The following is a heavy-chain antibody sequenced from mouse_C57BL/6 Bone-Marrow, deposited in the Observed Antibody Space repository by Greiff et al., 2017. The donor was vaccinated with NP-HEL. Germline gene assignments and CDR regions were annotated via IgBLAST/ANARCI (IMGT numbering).Heavy chain of an antibody. D-gene: IGHD1-1*01. CDR2: IYPSDSET. V-gene: IGHV1-61*01. J-gene: IGHJ4*01. CDR1: GYTFTSYW. CDR3: ARVVGRITTVVATERGYAMDY. Sequence: QVQLQQPGAELVRPGSSVKLSCKASGYTFTSYWMDWVKQRPGQGLEWIGNIYPSDSETHYNQKFKDKATLTVDKSSSTAYMQLSSLTSEDSAVYYCARVVGRITTVVATERGYAMDYWGQGTSVTVSS.